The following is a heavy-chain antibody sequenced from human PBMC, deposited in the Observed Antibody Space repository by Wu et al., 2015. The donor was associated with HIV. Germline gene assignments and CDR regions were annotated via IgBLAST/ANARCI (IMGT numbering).Heavy chain of an antibody. Sequence: QVQLVQSGAEVKKPGSSVRVSCKASGGTFSTYGVSWVRQAPGQGLEWMGWISAYNGNTNYAQKLQGRVTMTTDTSTSTAYMELRSLRSDDTAVYYCARAGTYGDYDPFDYWGQGTLVTVSS. CDR1: GGTFSTYG. CDR3: ARAGTYGDYDPFDY. D-gene: IGHD4-17*01. J-gene: IGHJ4*02. V-gene: IGHV1-18*01. CDR2: ISAYNGNT.